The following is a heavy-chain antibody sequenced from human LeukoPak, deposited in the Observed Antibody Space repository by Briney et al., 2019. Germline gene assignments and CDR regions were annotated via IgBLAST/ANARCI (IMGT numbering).Heavy chain of an antibody. CDR2: INPNSGGT. D-gene: IGHD4-17*01. V-gene: IGHV1-2*02. J-gene: IGHJ6*03. CDR1: GYTFTGYY. CDR3: ARGVTRGYYYYYYMDG. Sequence: ASVKVSCKASGYTFTGYYMHWVRQAPGQGLEWMGWINPNSGGTNYAQKFQGRVTMTRDTSISTAYMELSRLRSDDTAVYYCARGVTRGYYYYYYMDGWGKGTTVTVSS.